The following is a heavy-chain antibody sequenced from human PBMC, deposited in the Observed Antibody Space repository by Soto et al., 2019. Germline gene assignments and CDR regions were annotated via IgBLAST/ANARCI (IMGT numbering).Heavy chain of an antibody. CDR3: VKDRYVDY. Sequence: LGGSLILSGSVSGFTFSSYAMHWVRQAPGKGLEYIASISSEGATTYYADSGKGRFIISRDNSKNTLYLQMSSLRAEDTAVYYCVKDRYVDYWGQGILVTVSA. J-gene: IGHJ4*02. CDR2: ISSEGATT. V-gene: IGHV3-64D*06. CDR1: GFTFSSYA. D-gene: IGHD1-1*01.